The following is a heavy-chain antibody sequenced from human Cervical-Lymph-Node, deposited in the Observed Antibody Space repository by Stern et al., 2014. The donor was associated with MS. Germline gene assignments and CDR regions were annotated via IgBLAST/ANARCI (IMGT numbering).Heavy chain of an antibody. J-gene: IGHJ4*02. CDR3: AREGYSSGWYVDY. D-gene: IGHD6-19*01. CDR1: GGSISSYY. CDR2: IYYSGST. V-gene: IGHV4-59*01. Sequence: QLQLQESGPGLVKPSETLSLTCTVSGGSISSYYWSWIRQPPGKGLEWIGYIYYSGSTNYNPSLKSRVTISVETSKNQFSLKRSSVTAADTAVYYCAREGYSSGWYVDYWGQGTLVTVSS.